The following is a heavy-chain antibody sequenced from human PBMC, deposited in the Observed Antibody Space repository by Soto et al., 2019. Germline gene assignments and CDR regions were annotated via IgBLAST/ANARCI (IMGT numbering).Heavy chain of an antibody. D-gene: IGHD3-10*01. CDR3: ARGRITMVRGRNWFDP. CDR1: GGYFSGYY. V-gene: IGHV4-34*01. J-gene: IGHJ5*02. CDR2: INHSGST. Sequence: PSETLSLTCAVYGGYFSGYYWSWIRQPPGKGLEWIGEINHSGSTNYNPSLKSRVTISVDTSKNQFSLKLSSVTAADTAVYYCARGRITMVRGRNWFDPWGQGTLVTVSS.